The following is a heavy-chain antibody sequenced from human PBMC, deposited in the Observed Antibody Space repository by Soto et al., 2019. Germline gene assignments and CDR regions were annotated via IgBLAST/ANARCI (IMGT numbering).Heavy chain of an antibody. J-gene: IGHJ4*02. CDR3: ARLYRKPIFGVVSPFDY. D-gene: IGHD3-3*01. V-gene: IGHV4-59*08. CDR1: GGSISSSY. Sequence: TSETLSLTCTVSGGSISSSYWSWIRQPPGKGLERIGYIYYSGSTNYNHSLKSRVTISVDTSKNQFSLKLSSVTAADTAVYYCARLYRKPIFGVVSPFDYWGQGTLVTVSS. CDR2: IYYSGST.